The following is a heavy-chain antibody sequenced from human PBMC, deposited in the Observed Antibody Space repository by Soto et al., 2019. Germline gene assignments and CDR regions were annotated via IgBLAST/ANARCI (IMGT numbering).Heavy chain of an antibody. J-gene: IGHJ4*02. D-gene: IGHD5-18*01. CDR3: ARDSGYSYGYVIFDY. CDR1: GGSFSGYY. CDR2: INYSGST. Sequence: SETLSLTCAVYGGSFSGYYWSWIRQPPGKGLEWIGYINYSGSTNYNPSLKSRVTISVDTSKNQFSLKLSSVTAADTAVYYCARDSGYSYGYVIFDYWGQGTLVTVSS. V-gene: IGHV4-59*01.